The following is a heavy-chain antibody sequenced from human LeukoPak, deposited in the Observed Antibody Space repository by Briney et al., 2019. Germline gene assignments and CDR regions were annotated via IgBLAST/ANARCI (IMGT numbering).Heavy chain of an antibody. CDR2: INAGNDNT. Sequence: ASVKVSCKASGYTFTSYAIHWARQAPGQRLEWMGWINAGNDNTKYSQKFQGRVTITRDTYASKAYMELSSLRSEDTAVFFCARVGSGDLPDYGYYCGQGTLCTVSS. V-gene: IGHV1-3*01. CDR3: ARVGSGDLPDYGYY. D-gene: IGHD3-10*01. CDR1: GYTFTSYA. J-gene: IGHJ4*02.